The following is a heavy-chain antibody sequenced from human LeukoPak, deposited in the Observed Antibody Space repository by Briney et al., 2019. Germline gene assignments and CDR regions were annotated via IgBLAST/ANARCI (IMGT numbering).Heavy chain of an antibody. Sequence: GGSLRLSCAASGFTFSTYWMTWFRRAPGKGLEWVANIKPDGSEKNYVDSVKGRFTISRDNAKNSLYLQMNSLRAEDTAVYYCARWRGPTVPYFDYWGQGTLVTVSS. CDR1: GFTFSTYW. CDR3: ARWRGPTVPYFDY. CDR2: IKPDGSEK. D-gene: IGHD4-17*01. V-gene: IGHV3-7*03. J-gene: IGHJ4*02.